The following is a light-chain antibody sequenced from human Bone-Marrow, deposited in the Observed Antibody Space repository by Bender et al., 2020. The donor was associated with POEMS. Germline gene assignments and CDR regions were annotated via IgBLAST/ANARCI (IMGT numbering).Light chain of an antibody. CDR2: DVT. CDR1: STDVGGYDY. Sequence: QSALTQPRSVSGSPGQSVTISCTGTSTDVGGYDYVSWYQQHPGKAPKFIIYDVTKRPSGVPERFSGSNSGNTATLTISRVEAGDEADYYCQVWDSSLFYVFGTGTKVTVL. V-gene: IGLV2-11*01. J-gene: IGLJ1*01. CDR3: QVWDSSLFYV.